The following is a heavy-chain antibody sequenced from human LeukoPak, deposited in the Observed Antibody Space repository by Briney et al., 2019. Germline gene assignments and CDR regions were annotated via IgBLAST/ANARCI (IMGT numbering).Heavy chain of an antibody. CDR2: ISSSGGST. CDR1: GFTFTDYA. J-gene: IGHJ5*02. Sequence: GGSLRLSCAASGFTFTDYAMSWVRQAPGKGLEWVSTISSSGGSTYYADSVKGRFTISRDNSKKTLYLQMNSLRAEDTAVYYCAKDGGYSSGWYDWFDPWGQGTLVTVSS. CDR3: AKDGGYSSGWYDWFDP. D-gene: IGHD6-19*01. V-gene: IGHV3-23*01.